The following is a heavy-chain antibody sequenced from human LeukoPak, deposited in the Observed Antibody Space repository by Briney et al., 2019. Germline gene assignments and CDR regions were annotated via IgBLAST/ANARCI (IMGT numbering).Heavy chain of an antibody. CDR3: ARGSGDYDLDP. CDR1: GGTFSSYA. Sequence: ASVKVSCKASGGTFSSYAISWVRQAPGQGLEWMGGIIPIFGTANYAQKFRGRVTITADKSTRTAYMELSSLRSEDTAVYYCARGSGDYDLDPWGQGTLVTVSS. CDR2: IIPIFGTA. V-gene: IGHV1-69*06. D-gene: IGHD2-21*02. J-gene: IGHJ5*02.